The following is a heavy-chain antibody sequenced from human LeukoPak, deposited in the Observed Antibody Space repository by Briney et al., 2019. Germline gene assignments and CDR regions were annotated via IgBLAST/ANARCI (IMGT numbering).Heavy chain of an antibody. CDR2: INSDGSEG. J-gene: IGHJ6*02. V-gene: IGHV3-7*03. Sequence: PGGSLRLSCAVSGFTFSGFWMSWSRQAPGKGLEWVASINSDGSEGYYADVVKGRFTISRDNAKNSLYLQINSLRAEDTAVYYCARLTSSGYSYGFGGYYYGMDVWGQGTTVTVSS. D-gene: IGHD5-18*01. CDR3: ARLTSSGYSYGFGGYYYGMDV. CDR1: GFTFSGFW.